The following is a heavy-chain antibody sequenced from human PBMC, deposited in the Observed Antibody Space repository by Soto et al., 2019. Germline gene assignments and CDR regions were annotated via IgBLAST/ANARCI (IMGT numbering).Heavy chain of an antibody. CDR3: AHGHNSGWYDAFDI. Sequence: QITLKESGPTLVKPTQTLTLTCTFSGFALSSSGERVGWIRQPPGKALEWLALIYWNDDKRYSPSLMTRLTITKDTSKNQVVLTTTNMDPVDTATYYCAHGHNSGWYDAFDIWGRGTRVTVSS. CDR2: IYWNDDK. J-gene: IGHJ3*02. D-gene: IGHD6-19*01. V-gene: IGHV2-5*01. CDR1: GFALSSSGER.